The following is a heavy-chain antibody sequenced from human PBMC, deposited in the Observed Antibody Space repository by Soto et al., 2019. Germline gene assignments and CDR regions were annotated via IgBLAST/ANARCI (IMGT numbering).Heavy chain of an antibody. Sequence: QVQLVQSGAEVMKPGASVKVSCKASGYTFTSYAMHWVRQAPGQRLEWMGWINAGNGNTKYSQKFQGRVTITRDTSASTAYMELSSLRSEDTAVYYCARWAVAVAGTGASGMDVWGQGTTVTVSS. D-gene: IGHD6-19*01. CDR2: INAGNGNT. V-gene: IGHV1-3*01. CDR3: ARWAVAVAGTGASGMDV. J-gene: IGHJ6*02. CDR1: GYTFTSYA.